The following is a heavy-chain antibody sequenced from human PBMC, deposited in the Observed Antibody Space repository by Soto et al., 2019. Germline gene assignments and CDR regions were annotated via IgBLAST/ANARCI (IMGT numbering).Heavy chain of an antibody. Sequence: GGSLRLSCAASGLTFSSYAMHWVRQAPGKGLEWVAVISYDGSNKYYADSVKGRFTISRDNSKNTLYLQMNSLRAEDTAVYYCARDLDVDTVPGSSGYWGQGTLVTVSS. CDR3: ARDLDVDTVPGSSGY. CDR1: GLTFSSYA. V-gene: IGHV3-30-3*01. CDR2: ISYDGSNK. D-gene: IGHD5-18*01. J-gene: IGHJ4*02.